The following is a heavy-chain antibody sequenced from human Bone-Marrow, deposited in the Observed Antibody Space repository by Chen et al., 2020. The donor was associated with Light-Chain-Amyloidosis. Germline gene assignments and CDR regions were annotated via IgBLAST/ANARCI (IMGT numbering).Heavy chain of an antibody. Sequence: QVQLVQSGAEVKKPGASVTVSGKASGYTVTTSGILWLRQAPGQSLEWMGWINAVNGNRIYSPNFQGGVTIARKTSATTAYMGLGSLRYEGTAVYCCARSLYDSNVYFFRWFAPLGQGSQVTIST. D-gene: IGHD3-22*01. CDR1: GYTVTTSG. CDR2: INAVNGNR. CDR3: ARSLYDSNVYFFRWFAP. V-gene: IGHV1-3*01. J-gene: IGHJ5*02.